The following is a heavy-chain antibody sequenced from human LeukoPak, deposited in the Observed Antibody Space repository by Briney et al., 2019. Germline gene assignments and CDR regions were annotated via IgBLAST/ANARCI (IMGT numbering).Heavy chain of an antibody. CDR1: GFTFDDYA. CDR3: AKDREQQLVS. J-gene: IGHJ5*02. CDR2: ISWNSGSI. V-gene: IGHV3-9*01. D-gene: IGHD6-13*01. Sequence: PGGSLRLSCAASGFTFDDYAMYWVRQAPGKGLEWVSGISWNSGSIGYADSVKGRFTISRDNSKNTLYLQMNSLRAEDTAVYYCAKDREQQLVSWGRGTLVTVSS.